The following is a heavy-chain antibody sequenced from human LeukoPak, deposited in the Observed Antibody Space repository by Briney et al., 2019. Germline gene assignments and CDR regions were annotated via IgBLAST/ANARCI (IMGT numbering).Heavy chain of an antibody. J-gene: IGHJ4*02. CDR2: VYYSGST. V-gene: IGHV4-59*01. D-gene: IGHD3-9*01. CDR1: GGSISSYY. Sequence: SETLSLTCTVSGGSISSYYWSWIRQPPGKGLEWIGYVYYSGSTNYNPSLKSRVTISVKTSKNQFSLKLRSVTAADTAVYYCARVTGYTIEDYFDYWGQGTLVTVSS. CDR3: ARVTGYTIEDYFDY.